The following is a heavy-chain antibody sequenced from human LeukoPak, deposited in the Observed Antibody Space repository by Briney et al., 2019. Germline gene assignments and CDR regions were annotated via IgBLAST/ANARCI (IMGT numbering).Heavy chain of an antibody. D-gene: IGHD3-9*01. CDR1: GYTFTGYY. V-gene: IGHV1-2*02. CDR3: ARGGPYYDILTGYPPHFQH. Sequence: ASVTVSCKASGYTFTGYYMHWVRQPPGQGLEWMGWINPNSGGTNYAQKFQGRVTMTRDTSISTAYTELSRLRSDDTAVYYCARGGPYYDILTGYPPHFQHWRQGTVVTVSS. CDR2: INPNSGGT. J-gene: IGHJ1*01.